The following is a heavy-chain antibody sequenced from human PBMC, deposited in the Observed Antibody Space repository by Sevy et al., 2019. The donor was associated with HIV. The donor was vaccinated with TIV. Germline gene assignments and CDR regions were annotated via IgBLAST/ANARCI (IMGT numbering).Heavy chain of an antibody. Sequence: ASVKVSCKASGGTFSSYAISWVRQAPGQGLEWMGGIIPIFGTANYAQKFQGRVTITADKSTSTAYMELSSLRFEDTAVYYCARDDDYVWGNWGQGTLVTVSS. D-gene: IGHD3-16*01. CDR3: ARDDDYVWGN. CDR2: IIPIFGTA. J-gene: IGHJ4*02. V-gene: IGHV1-69*06. CDR1: GGTFSSYA.